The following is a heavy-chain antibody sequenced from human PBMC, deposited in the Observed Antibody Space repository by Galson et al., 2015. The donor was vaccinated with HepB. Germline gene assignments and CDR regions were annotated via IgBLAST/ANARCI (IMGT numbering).Heavy chain of an antibody. CDR2: IYYSGST. CDR1: GGSIRSYY. Sequence: ETLSLTCTVSGGSIRSYYWSWIRQPPGKGLEWIGYIYYSGSTNYNPSLKSRVTISVDTSKNQFSLKLSSVTAADTAVYYCARDLAGYCSGGSCWYYYGMDVWGQGTTVTVSS. CDR3: ARDLAGYCSGGSCWYYYGMDV. J-gene: IGHJ6*02. D-gene: IGHD2-15*01. V-gene: IGHV4-59*01.